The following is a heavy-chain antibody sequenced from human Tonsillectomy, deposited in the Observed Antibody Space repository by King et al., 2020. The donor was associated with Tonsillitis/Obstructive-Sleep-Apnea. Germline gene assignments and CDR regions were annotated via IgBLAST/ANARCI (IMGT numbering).Heavy chain of an antibody. CDR1: GYIFINYG. J-gene: IGHJ6*03. CDR2: ISAYNGNT. Sequence: QLVQSGAEVKKPGASVKVSCKASGYIFINYGISWVRQAPGQGLEWMGWISAYNGNTNYAQKLQGRITMTTDTSTSTAYMELRSLRSDDTAVYYCARELRFLEWLPLMDVWGKWTTVTVSS. CDR3: ARELRFLEWLPLMDV. D-gene: IGHD3-3*01. V-gene: IGHV1-18*01.